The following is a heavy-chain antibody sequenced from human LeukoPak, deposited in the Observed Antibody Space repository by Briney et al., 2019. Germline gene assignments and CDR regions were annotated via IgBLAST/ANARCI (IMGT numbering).Heavy chain of an antibody. CDR2: IKPNDIWT. D-gene: IGHD2-21*02. CDR3: ARDSGDWAVDF. J-gene: IGHJ4*02. Sequence: ASVKVSCKTSGYTFTKYHMHWVRQAPGQGLEWMGIIKPNDIWTSYAQKFLDRVSMTKDMSTSTVYMELSGLRSEDTAVYYCARDSGDWAVDFWGQGTLVTVPS. V-gene: IGHV1-46*01. CDR1: GYTFTKYH.